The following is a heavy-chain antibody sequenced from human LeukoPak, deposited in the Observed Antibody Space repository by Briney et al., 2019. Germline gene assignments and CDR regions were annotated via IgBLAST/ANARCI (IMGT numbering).Heavy chain of an antibody. CDR1: GGSISSGGYS. D-gene: IGHD3-22*01. CDR3: ARAPIDYYDSSGYLGDAFDI. Sequence: PSETLSLTCAVSGGSISSGGYSWSWIRQPPGKGLEWIGYIYHSGSTYYNPSLKSRVTISVDRSKNQFSLKLSSVTAADTAVYYCARAPIDYYDSSGYLGDAFDIWGQGTMVTVSS. CDR2: IYHSGST. V-gene: IGHV4-30-2*01. J-gene: IGHJ3*02.